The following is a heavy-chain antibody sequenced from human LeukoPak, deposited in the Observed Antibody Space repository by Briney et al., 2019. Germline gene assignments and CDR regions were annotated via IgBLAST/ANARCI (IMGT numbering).Heavy chain of an antibody. J-gene: IGHJ3*02. D-gene: IGHD3-22*01. V-gene: IGHV4-59*01. Sequence: SETLSLTCTVSGGSISSYYWTWIRQPPGKGLEWIGDAYYTGSTNYNPSLKSRVTISVDTSKNQFSLKLSSVTAADTAVYYCARTFYYESSDYYYYAFDIWGQGTMVTVSS. CDR1: GGSISSYY. CDR2: AYYTGST. CDR3: ARTFYYESSDYYYYAFDI.